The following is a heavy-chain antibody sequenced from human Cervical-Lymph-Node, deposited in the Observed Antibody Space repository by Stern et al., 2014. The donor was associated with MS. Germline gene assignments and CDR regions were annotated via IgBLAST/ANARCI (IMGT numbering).Heavy chain of an antibody. CDR3: ARSVGSSSDYFDY. J-gene: IGHJ4*02. V-gene: IGHV3-74*02. Sequence: EVQLVESGGGLVQPGGSLRLYCAASGITLSSYWMHWVRQAPGKGLVWVSRINSDGSSTSYVDSVKGRFTISRDNAKNTLYLQMNSLRAEDTAAYYCARSVGSSSDYFDYWGQGTLVTVSS. CDR2: INSDGSST. CDR1: GITLSSYW. D-gene: IGHD6-6*01.